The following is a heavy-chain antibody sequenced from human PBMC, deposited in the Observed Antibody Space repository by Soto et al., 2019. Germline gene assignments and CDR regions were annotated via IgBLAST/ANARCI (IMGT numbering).Heavy chain of an antibody. Sequence: GGSLRLSXAASGFTFNTYAMTWVRQAPGKGLEWVSLISESGDGTYYADSVKGRFTISRDNSQRTLNLQMNSLRAEDTAVYYCAKNGDFWSWGMDVWGQGTTVTV. V-gene: IGHV3-23*01. CDR3: AKNGDFWSWGMDV. J-gene: IGHJ6*02. CDR2: ISESGDGT. D-gene: IGHD3-3*01. CDR1: GFTFNTYA.